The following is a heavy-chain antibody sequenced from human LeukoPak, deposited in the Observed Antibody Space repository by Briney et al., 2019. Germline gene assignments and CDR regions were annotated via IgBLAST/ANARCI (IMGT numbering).Heavy chain of an antibody. D-gene: IGHD2-2*01. CDR3: AKDWAPAAKYYYYGMDV. J-gene: IGHJ6*02. V-gene: IGHV3-30*18. CDR2: ISYDGSNK. Sequence: GRSLRLSCAASGFTFSSYGMHWVRQAPGKGLEGVAVISYDGSNKDYADSVKGRFTIPRDHSKNTLYLQMNSVRAEDTAVYYCAKDWAPAAKYYYYGMDVWGQGATVTLS. CDR1: GFTFSSYG.